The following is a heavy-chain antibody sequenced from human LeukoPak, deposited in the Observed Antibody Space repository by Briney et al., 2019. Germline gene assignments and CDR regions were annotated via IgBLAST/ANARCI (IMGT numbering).Heavy chain of an antibody. D-gene: IGHD6-13*01. CDR3: ARDFYSSSWYYFDY. J-gene: IGHJ4*02. CDR2: IYYSGST. V-gene: IGHV4-39*07. CDR1: GDSISSSSYY. Sequence: PSETLSLTCTVSGDSISSSSYYWGWIRQPLGKGLEWIGSIYYSGSTYYNSSLKSRLTISVDTSKNQFSLKLSSVTAADTAVYYCARDFYSSSWYYFDYWGQGTLVTVSS.